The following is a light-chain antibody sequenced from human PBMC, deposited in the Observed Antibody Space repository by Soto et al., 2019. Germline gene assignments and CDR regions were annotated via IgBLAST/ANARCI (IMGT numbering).Light chain of an antibody. CDR2: KTS. CDR3: QQYKSYPWT. V-gene: IGKV1-5*03. Sequence: DIQMTQSPATLSASVGDRVSITCRASESLSSWLAWYQQKPGKAPRLLIYKTSSLESGVPSRFSGSGSGTEFTLTINSLQSDDFATYHCQQYKSYPWTFGQGTKVEI. J-gene: IGKJ1*01. CDR1: ESLSSW.